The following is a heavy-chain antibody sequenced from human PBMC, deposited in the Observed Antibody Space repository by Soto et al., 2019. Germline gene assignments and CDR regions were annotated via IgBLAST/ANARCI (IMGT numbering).Heavy chain of an antibody. V-gene: IGHV4-4*02. CDR3: ARDILGYPLNWFDH. CDR1: GGSISSSNW. D-gene: IGHD6-13*01. CDR2: ISHSGST. Sequence: QVQLQESGPGLVKPSGTLSLTCAVSGGSISSSNWWCWVRQPPGKGLEWIGEISHSGSTNYNPSLKSRVTISVDKSKSQFSLKLSAVTAADTAVYYCARDILGYPLNWFDHWGQGTLVTVSS. J-gene: IGHJ5*02.